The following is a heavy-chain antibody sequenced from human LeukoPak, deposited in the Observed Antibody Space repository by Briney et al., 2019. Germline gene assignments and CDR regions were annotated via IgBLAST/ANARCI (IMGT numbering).Heavy chain of an antibody. CDR3: ARDPIAAAAPGAFDI. J-gene: IGHJ3*02. Sequence: PGGSLRLSCEASGFTFSSYWMSWVRQAPGKGLEWVANIKQDGSEKYYVDSVKGRFTISRDNAKNSLYLQMNSLRAEDTAVYYCARDPIAAAAPGAFDIWGQGTMVTVSS. CDR2: IKQDGSEK. CDR1: GFTFSSYW. D-gene: IGHD6-13*01. V-gene: IGHV3-7*01.